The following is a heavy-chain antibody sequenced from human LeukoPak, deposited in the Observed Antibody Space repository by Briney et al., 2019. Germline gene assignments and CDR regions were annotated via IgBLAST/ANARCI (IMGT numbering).Heavy chain of an antibody. D-gene: IGHD3/OR15-3a*01. CDR2: INPSGGST. V-gene: IGHV1-46*01. CDR3: ATGLVMGYFQH. CDR1: GYTFSSYY. J-gene: IGHJ1*01. Sequence: RASVKVSCKASGYTFSSYYMHWVRQATGQGLEWMGIINPSGGSTSYAQKFQGRVTMTRVTSTSTVCMELSSLRSEDTAVYYCATGLVMGYFQHWGQGTLVTVSS.